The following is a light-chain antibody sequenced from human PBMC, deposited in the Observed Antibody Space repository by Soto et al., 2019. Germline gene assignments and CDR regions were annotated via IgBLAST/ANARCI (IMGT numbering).Light chain of an antibody. CDR3: NSYTDSSTLVV. CDR1: SSDVGGYNS. V-gene: IGLV2-14*03. CDR2: GVT. J-gene: IGLJ2*01. Sequence: QSALTQPASVSGYPGQSITISCTGTSSDVGGYNSVSWYQQHPGKAPKLLVYGVTIRPSGVSSRFSGSKSGNTASLTISGLQAEDEADYYCNSYTDSSTLVVFGGGTKLTVL.